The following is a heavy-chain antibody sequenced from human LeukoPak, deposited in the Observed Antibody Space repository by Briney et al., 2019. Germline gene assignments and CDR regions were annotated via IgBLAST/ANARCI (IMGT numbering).Heavy chain of an antibody. Sequence: GGSLRLSCGASGFTFSIYWMSWVRQAPGKGLEWVANIKEDGSEKYYVDSVKGRFTISRDNAKNSLYLQMNSLRAEDTAVYYCARTTSYDYGDYGGAEYFQHWGQGPLVTGSS. CDR3: ARTTSYDYGDYGGAEYFQH. D-gene: IGHD4-17*01. CDR1: GFTFSIYW. CDR2: IKEDGSEK. V-gene: IGHV3-7*01. J-gene: IGHJ1*01.